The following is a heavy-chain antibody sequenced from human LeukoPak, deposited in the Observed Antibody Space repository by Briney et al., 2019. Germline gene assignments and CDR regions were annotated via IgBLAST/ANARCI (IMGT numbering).Heavy chain of an antibody. CDR2: INHSGST. V-gene: IGHV4-34*01. CDR3: ARDGHNYYFDY. CDR1: GGSFSGYY. J-gene: IGHJ4*02. Sequence: PSETLSLTCAVYGGSFSGYYWSWIRQPPGKGLEWIGEINHSGSTNYNPSLKSRVTISVDTSKNQFSLKLSSVTAADTAVYYCARDGHNYYFDYWGQGTLVTVSS. D-gene: IGHD5-24*01.